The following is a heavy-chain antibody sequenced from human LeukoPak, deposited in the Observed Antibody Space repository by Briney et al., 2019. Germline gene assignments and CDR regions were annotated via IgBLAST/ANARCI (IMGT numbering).Heavy chain of an antibody. CDR2: IGGSGGST. J-gene: IGHJ4*02. V-gene: IGHV3-23*01. D-gene: IGHD4-17*01. CDR1: GFTFSSYW. CDR3: AKVTGRLRMYYFDY. Sequence: GGSLRLSCAASGFTFSSYWMHWVRQAPGKGLVWVSAIGGSGGSTYYADSVKGRFTISRDNSKNTLYLQMSSLRAEDTAVYYCAKVTGRLRMYYFDYWGQGTLVTVSS.